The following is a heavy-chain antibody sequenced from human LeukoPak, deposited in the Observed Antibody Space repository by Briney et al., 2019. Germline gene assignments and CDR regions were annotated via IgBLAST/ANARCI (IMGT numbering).Heavy chain of an antibody. D-gene: IGHD6-13*01. CDR1: GGSISSSSYY. V-gene: IGHV4-39*07. CDR3: ARLNSSWYLVDY. Sequence: SSETLSLTCTVSGGSISSSSYYWGWIRQPPGKGLEWIGNIYYTGSTYYNASLKSRVTISVDTSKNQFSLKLSSVTAADTAVYYCARLNSSWYLVDYWGQGTLVTVSS. J-gene: IGHJ4*02. CDR2: IYYTGST.